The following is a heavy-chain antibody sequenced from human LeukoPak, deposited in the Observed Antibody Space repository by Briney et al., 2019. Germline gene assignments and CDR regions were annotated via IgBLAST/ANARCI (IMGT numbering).Heavy chain of an antibody. D-gene: IGHD1-26*01. V-gene: IGHV3-23*01. CDR1: GFTFSSYA. Sequence: GGSLRLSCAATGFTFSSYAMSWVRQAPGKGLEWVSAISGSGGSTYYADSVKGRFTISRDNSKNTLYLQMNSLRAEDTAVYYCAKVQDSGSYFFNYWGQGTLVTVSS. CDR2: ISGSGGST. J-gene: IGHJ4*02. CDR3: AKVQDSGSYFFNY.